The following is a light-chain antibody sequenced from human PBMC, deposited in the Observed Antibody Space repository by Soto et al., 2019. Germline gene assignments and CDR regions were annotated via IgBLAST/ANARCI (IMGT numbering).Light chain of an antibody. CDR3: AAWDDSLNGLV. Sequence: QAVVTQPPSASATPGQRVTISCSGGSSNIGSNTVNWYQQLPGTAPKLLIHSNNQRPSGVPDRFSGSKSGTSASLAISGLQSEDEADYYCAAWDDSLNGLVFGGGTKLTVL. CDR1: SSNIGSNT. V-gene: IGLV1-44*01. J-gene: IGLJ2*01. CDR2: SNN.